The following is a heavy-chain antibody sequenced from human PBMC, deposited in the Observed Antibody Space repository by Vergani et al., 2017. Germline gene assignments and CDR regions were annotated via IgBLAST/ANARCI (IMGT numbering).Heavy chain of an antibody. CDR1: GYTFTGYY. J-gene: IGHJ6*03. Sequence: QVQLVQSGAEVKKPGASVKVSCKASGYTFTGYYMHWVRPAPGQGLEWMGWINPNSGGTNYAQKFQGWVTMTRDTSISTAYMELSRLRSDDTAVYYCARAYGDHLDYYDMDVWGKGTTVTVSS. V-gene: IGHV1-2*04. CDR3: ARAYGDHLDYYDMDV. CDR2: INPNSGGT. D-gene: IGHD4-17*01.